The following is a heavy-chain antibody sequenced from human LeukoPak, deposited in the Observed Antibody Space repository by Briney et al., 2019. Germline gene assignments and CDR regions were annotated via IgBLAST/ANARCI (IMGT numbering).Heavy chain of an antibody. CDR3: AKGGSRWTYYFDY. D-gene: IGHD6-13*01. CDR1: GFTFSSCA. J-gene: IGHJ4*02. V-gene: IGHV3-23*01. CDR2: ISGTGDST. Sequence: GGSLTLSCVASGFTFSSCARNWVRQAPGKGLEWVSVISGTGDSTYYADSVKGRFTISRDNSKNTLYLQMNSLRAEDTAIYYCAKGGSRWTYYFDYRGQGTLVTVSS.